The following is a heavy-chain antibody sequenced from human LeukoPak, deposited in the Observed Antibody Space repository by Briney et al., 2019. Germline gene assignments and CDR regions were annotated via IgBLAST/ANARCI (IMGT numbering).Heavy chain of an antibody. CDR2: IYYSGST. J-gene: IGHJ6*02. D-gene: IGHD6-19*01. Sequence: SETLSLTCTVSGGSTSSYYWSWIRQPPGKGLEWIGYIYYSGSTNYNPSLKSRVTISVDTSKSQFSLKLSSVTAADTAVYYCARDLGYSSGWYSHYGVDVWGQGTTVTVSS. V-gene: IGHV4-59*01. CDR3: ARDLGYSSGWYSHYGVDV. CDR1: GGSTSSYY.